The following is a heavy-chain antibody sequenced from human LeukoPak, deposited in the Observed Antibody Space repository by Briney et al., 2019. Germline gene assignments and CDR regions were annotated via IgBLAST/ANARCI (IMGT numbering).Heavy chain of an antibody. CDR2: INHSGST. D-gene: IGHD5-12*01. J-gene: IGHJ4*02. CDR3: ARHRFAGYLFDY. V-gene: IGHV4-34*01. Sequence: NPSETLSLTCAVYGGSFSGYYWSWIRQPPGKGLEWIGEINHSGSTNYNPSLKSRLTISVDTSKNQFSLNLSSVTAADTAMYYCARHRFAGYLFDYWSQGTLVTVSS. CDR1: GGSFSGYY.